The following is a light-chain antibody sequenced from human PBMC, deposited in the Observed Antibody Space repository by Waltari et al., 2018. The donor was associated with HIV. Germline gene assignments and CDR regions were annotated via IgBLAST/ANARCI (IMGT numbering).Light chain of an antibody. V-gene: IGLV2-8*01. CDR3: NSYAGSNNVV. CDR2: EVS. CDR1: SSNVGGYNY. J-gene: IGLJ2*01. Sequence: QSALPHPPSASGSPGQSVTSSSPGTSSNVGGYNYSPWYQQHPGKAPKLMIYEVSKRPSGVPDRFSGSKSGNTASLTVSGLQAEDEADYYCNSYAGSNNVVFGGGTKVTVL.